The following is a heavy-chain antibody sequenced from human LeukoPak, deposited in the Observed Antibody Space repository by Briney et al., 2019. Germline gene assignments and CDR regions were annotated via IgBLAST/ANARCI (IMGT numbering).Heavy chain of an antibody. Sequence: PSETLSLTCAVYGGSFSGYYWSWIRQPPGKGLEWIGEINHSGSTNYNPSLKSRVTISVDTSKNQFSLKLSSVAAADTAVYYCARVTGYVMEDYFDYWGQGTLVTVSS. CDR2: INHSGST. CDR1: GGSFSGYY. D-gene: IGHD6-13*01. V-gene: IGHV4-34*01. J-gene: IGHJ4*02. CDR3: ARVTGYVMEDYFDY.